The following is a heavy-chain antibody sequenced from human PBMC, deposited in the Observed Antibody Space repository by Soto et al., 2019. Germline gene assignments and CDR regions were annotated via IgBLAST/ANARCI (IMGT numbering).Heavy chain of an antibody. CDR2: IWYDGSNK. D-gene: IGHD3-10*01. V-gene: IGHV3-33*01. CDR3: ARVNTMVRGAIPHI. J-gene: IGHJ3*02. Sequence: PGGSLRLSCAASGFTFSSYGMHWVRQAPGKGLERVAVIWYDGSNKYYADSVKGRFTISRDNSKNTLYLQMNSLRAEDTAVYYCARVNTMVRGAIPHIWGQGTMVTVSS. CDR1: GFTFSSYG.